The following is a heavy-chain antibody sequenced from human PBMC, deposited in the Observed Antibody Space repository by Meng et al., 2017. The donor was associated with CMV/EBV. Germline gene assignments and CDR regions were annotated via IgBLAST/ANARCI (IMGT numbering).Heavy chain of an antibody. J-gene: IGHJ4*02. Sequence: VQLQHGGVGHLKPSETLSLTCSGYGGSFSGYYWSWIRQPPGKGLEWIGEINHSGSTNYNPSLKSRVTISVDTSKNQFSLKLSSVTAADTAVYYCARESMVRGEDWGQGTLVTVSS. CDR3: ARESMVRGED. CDR2: INHSGST. V-gene: IGHV4-34*01. CDR1: GGSFSGYY. D-gene: IGHD3-10*01.